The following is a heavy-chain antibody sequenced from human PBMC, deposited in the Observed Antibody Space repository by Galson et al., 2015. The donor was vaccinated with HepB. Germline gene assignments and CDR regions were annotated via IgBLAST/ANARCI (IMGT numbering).Heavy chain of an antibody. V-gene: IGHV4-59*08. D-gene: IGHD3-10*01. CDR2: VYYSGNT. CDR1: GGSISSDY. CDR3: ARQTTHWFGELSVPAYFDL. J-gene: IGHJ2*01. Sequence: SETLSLTCSVSGGSISSDYWSWVRQPPGKGLEWIGSVYYSGNTNYNPSLKSRVTISVDTSKKQFSLRLTSVTAADTAVYYCARQTTHWFGELSVPAYFDLWGRGTLVTVSA.